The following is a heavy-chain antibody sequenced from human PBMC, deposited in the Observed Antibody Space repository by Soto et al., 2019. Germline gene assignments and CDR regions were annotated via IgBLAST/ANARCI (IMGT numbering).Heavy chain of an antibody. D-gene: IGHD5-12*01. J-gene: IGHJ5*02. CDR2: ISTYSGDT. CDR3: ARHHGPTTSENWFDP. V-gene: IGHV1-18*01. CDR1: GYTFFTYD. Sequence: QVHLVQSGVEVKTPGASVKVSCQASGYTFFTYDISWVRQAPGQGLEWMGWISTYSGDTKDAQKFKGRVTMTTATTTTTAYLELRSLRSDDTAVYYCARHHGPTTSENWFDPWGQGTLVTVSS.